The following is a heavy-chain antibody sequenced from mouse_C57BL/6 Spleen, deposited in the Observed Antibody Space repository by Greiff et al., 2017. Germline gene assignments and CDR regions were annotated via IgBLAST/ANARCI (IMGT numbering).Heavy chain of an antibody. D-gene: IGHD2-3*01. V-gene: IGHV14-1*01. CDR2: IDPEDGDT. J-gene: IGHJ2*01. Sequence: VHVKQSGAELVRPGASVKLSCTASGFNIKDYYMHWVKQRPEQGLEWIGRIDPEDGDTEYAPKFQGKATMTADTSSNTAYLQLSSLTSEDTAVYYCTTLVDGYSGYFDYWGQGTTLTVSS. CDR3: TTLVDGYSGYFDY. CDR1: GFNIKDYY.